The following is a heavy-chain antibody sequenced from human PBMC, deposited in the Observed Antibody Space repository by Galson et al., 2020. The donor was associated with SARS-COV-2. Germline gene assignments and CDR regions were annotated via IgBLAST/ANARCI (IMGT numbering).Heavy chain of an antibody. CDR1: GFTVTTNS. D-gene: IGHD2-15*01. CDR3: VRARMDLTNDAFDI. CDR2: IYSADRT. J-gene: IGHJ3*02. Sequence: GESLKISCAVSGFTVTTNSMSWVRQAPGQGLEWVSTIYSADRTLYADSVEGRFTISRDRSDNSLYLQMNSLRVEDTAVYFCVRARMDLTNDAFDIWGQGTVVTVSS. V-gene: IGHV3-53*01.